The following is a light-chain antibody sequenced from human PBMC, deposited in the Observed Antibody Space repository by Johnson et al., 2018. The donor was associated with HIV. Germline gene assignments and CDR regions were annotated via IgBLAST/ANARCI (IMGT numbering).Light chain of an antibody. J-gene: IGLJ1*01. Sequence: QSVLTQPPSVSAAPGQKVTISCSGSSSNIGNNYVSWYQQLPGTAPKILIYEKNNRPSGIPDRFSPSKSATSATLYITALQTGDEADYYFATVDNSLGAHYVFGTGTKVTVL. CDR1: SSNIGNNY. CDR3: ATVDNSLGAHYV. CDR2: EKN. V-gene: IGLV1-51*02.